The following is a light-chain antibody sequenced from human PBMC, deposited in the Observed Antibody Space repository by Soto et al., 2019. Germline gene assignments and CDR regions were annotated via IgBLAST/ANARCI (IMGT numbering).Light chain of an antibody. V-gene: IGKV1-39*01. CDR3: QQSYSTPLT. Sequence: DIPMTQSPSSLSASVGDRVTITCRASQSISSYLNWYQQKPGKAPNLLIYAASGLQSGVPSRFSGSGSGTHFTLTISSLQPEDFATYFCQQSYSTPLTFGGGTKVEIK. J-gene: IGKJ4*01. CDR2: AAS. CDR1: QSISSY.